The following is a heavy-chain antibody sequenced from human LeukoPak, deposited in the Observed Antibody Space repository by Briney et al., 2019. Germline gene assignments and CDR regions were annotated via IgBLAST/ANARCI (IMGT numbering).Heavy chain of an antibody. J-gene: IGHJ4*02. CDR2: INPSGGST. V-gene: IGHV1-46*01. CDR1: GYTFTSYY. Sequence: ASVKVSCKASGYTFTSYYMHWVRQAPGQGLEWMGIINPSGGSTSYAQKFQGRVTMTRDTSTSTVYMELSSPRSEDTAVYYCARPKYYYDSSAPLYYWGQGTLVTVSS. D-gene: IGHD3-22*01. CDR3: ARPKYYYDSSAPLYY.